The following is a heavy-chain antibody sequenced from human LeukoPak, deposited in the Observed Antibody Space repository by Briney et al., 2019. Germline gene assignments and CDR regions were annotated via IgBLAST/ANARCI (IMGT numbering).Heavy chain of an antibody. CDR2: INPNSGGT. D-gene: IGHD3-10*01. CDR3: ATHHLWFGELSHYYYGMDV. J-gene: IGHJ6*02. CDR1: GYTFTGYY. Sequence: ASVKVSRKASGYTFTGYYMHWVRQAPGQGLEWMGWINPNSGGTNYAQKFQGRVTMTRDTSISTAYMELSRLRSDDTAVHYCATHHLWFGELSHYYYGMDVWGQGTTVTVSS. V-gene: IGHV1-2*02.